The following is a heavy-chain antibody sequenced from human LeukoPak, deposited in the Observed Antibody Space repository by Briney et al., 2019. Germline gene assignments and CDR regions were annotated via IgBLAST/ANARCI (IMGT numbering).Heavy chain of an antibody. Sequence: ASVKVSCKASGGTFSSYGFSWVRQAPGQGLEWMGWMNPNSGNTGYAQKFQGRVSMIRDTSTSTAYMELSSLTSEDTAVYYCARSTSWDFWSRHFDLWGRGTLVTVSS. J-gene: IGHJ2*01. D-gene: IGHD3-3*01. CDR3: ARSTSWDFWSRHFDL. CDR2: MNPNSGNT. V-gene: IGHV1-8*02. CDR1: GGTFSSYG.